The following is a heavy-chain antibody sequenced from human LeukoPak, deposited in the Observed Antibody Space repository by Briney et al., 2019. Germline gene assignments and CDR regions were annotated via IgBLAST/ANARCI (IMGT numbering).Heavy chain of an antibody. V-gene: IGHV3-64*04. CDR2: ISSNGGST. Sequence: QPGGSLRLSCSASGFSFSTYALHWVRQAPGKGLEYVSAISSNGGSTYYADSVRGRFTISRDNAKNSLYLQMNSLRAEDTAVYYCARSQGDSGGGDYWGQGTLVTVSS. D-gene: IGHD3-10*01. J-gene: IGHJ4*02. CDR1: GFSFSTYA. CDR3: ARSQGDSGGGDY.